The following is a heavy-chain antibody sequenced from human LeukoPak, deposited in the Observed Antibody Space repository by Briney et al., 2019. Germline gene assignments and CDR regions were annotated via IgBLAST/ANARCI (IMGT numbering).Heavy chain of an antibody. Sequence: ASVKVSCKASGYTFTNYALNWVRQAPGQGLEWMGWINTNTGNPTYAQGSTGRFVFSLDTSVSTAYLQISSLQPEDTAVYYCARLPSGSRAVYYFDYWGQGTLVTVSS. CDR2: INTNTGNP. V-gene: IGHV7-4-1*02. CDR1: GYTFTNYA. CDR3: ARLPSGSRAVYYFDY. J-gene: IGHJ4*02. D-gene: IGHD1-26*01.